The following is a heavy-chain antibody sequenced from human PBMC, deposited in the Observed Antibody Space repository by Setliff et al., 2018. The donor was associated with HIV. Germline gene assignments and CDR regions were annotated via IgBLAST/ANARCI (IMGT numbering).Heavy chain of an antibody. Sequence: SETLSLTCTVSSGSISSGTYYWSWIRQYPGKGLEWIGYIDYSGSAFYNPSLKSRITISRDTSKNQFPLKMNSVTAADTAVHYCAREGKTALVTKYFDYWGHGKLVTVSS. V-gene: IGHV4-31*03. D-gene: IGHD5-18*01. CDR3: AREGKTALVTKYFDY. J-gene: IGHJ4*01. CDR1: SGSISSGTYY. CDR2: IDYSGSA.